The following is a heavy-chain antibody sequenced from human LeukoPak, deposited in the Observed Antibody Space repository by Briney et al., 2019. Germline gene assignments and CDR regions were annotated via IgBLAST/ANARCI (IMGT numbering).Heavy chain of an antibody. Sequence: GASVKVSCKASGYTFTGYYMHWVRQAPGQGLEWMGWINPNSGGTNYAQKFQGRVTMTRDTSISTAYMELSRLRSDDTAVYYCARGERGSGRFNPQANWGQGTLVTVSS. CDR3: ARGERGSGRFNPQAN. V-gene: IGHV1-2*02. CDR2: INPNSGGT. CDR1: GYTFTGYY. J-gene: IGHJ4*02. D-gene: IGHD3-10*01.